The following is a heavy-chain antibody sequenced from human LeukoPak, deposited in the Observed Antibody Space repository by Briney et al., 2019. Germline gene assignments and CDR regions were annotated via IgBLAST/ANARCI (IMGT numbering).Heavy chain of an antibody. CDR3: ARGGQYVLHYDSSGYPPRGH. D-gene: IGHD3-22*01. J-gene: IGHJ4*02. CDR2: INKNSGGT. V-gene: IGHV1-2*02. CDR1: GYTFTGYY. Sequence: ASVKVSCKASGYTFTGYYMHWVRQAPGQGLEWMGWINKNSGGTNYAQKFQGRVTMTRDTSISTAYMELSRLRSDDTAVYYCARGGQYVLHYDSSGYPPRGHWGQGTLVT.